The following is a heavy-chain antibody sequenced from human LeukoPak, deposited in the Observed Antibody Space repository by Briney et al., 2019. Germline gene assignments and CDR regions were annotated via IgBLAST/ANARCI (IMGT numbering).Heavy chain of an antibody. V-gene: IGHV3-7*01. Sequence: GGSLRLSCAASGFTFSSYWVTWVRKAPGKGLEWVANIKHNGDELNYVDSVEDRFTISRDNAKNSLYLHMTSLRAEDTAVYYCARELRTFDSWGQGTLVTVSS. D-gene: IGHD3-16*01. J-gene: IGHJ4*02. CDR3: ARELRTFDS. CDR1: GFTFSSYW. CDR2: IKHNGDEL.